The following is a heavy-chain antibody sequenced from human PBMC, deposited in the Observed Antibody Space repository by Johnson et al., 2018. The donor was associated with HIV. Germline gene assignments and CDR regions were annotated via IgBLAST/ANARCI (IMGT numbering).Heavy chain of an antibody. Sequence: VQLVESGGGVVQPGRSLRLSCAASGFTFDDYGMNWVRQAPGKGLEWVGRIRSKTAGGTIEYAAPVKGRFTISRDNSKNTLYLQMNSLRVEDTAVYYCAKDWDRWLQPPGDAFDIRGRGTMVTVSS. CDR2: IRSKTAGGTI. V-gene: IGHV3-15*01. CDR1: GFTFDDYG. J-gene: IGHJ3*02. CDR3: AKDWDRWLQPPGDAFDI. D-gene: IGHD5-24*01.